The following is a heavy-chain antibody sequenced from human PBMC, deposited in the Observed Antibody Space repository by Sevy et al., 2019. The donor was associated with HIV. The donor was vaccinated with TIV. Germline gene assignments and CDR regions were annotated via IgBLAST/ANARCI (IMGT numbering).Heavy chain of an antibody. CDR2: VYPNSGDT. Sequence: ASVKVSCKTSGYTFTAYHMHWMRQAPGQGLEWMGWVYPNSGDTEYAQKFQSRVTMTTDTSINTVYMELSGLRSDDTAMYYCSRETWYFANWGQGTLVTVSS. CDR3: SRETWYFAN. CDR1: GYTFTAYH. D-gene: IGHD6-13*01. V-gene: IGHV1-2*02. J-gene: IGHJ4*02.